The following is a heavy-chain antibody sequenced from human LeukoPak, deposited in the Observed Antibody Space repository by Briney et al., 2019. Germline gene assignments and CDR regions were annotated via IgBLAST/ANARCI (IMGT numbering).Heavy chain of an antibody. J-gene: IGHJ4*02. Sequence: ASVKASCKASGYTFTGYYMHWVRQAPGQGLEWMGWINPNSGGTNYAQKFQGRVTMTRDTSISTAYMELSRLRSDDTAVYYCASVRGYYYDSSGYSLDYWGQGTLVTVSS. V-gene: IGHV1-2*02. CDR1: GYTFTGYY. CDR3: ASVRGYYYDSSGYSLDY. CDR2: INPNSGGT. D-gene: IGHD3-22*01.